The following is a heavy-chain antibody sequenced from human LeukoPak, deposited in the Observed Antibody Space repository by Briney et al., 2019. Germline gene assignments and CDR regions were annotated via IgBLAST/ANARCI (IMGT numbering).Heavy chain of an antibody. J-gene: IGHJ6*03. CDR3: ARVYNPDFYYHMDV. V-gene: IGHV4-39*07. CDR2: IYYTGST. Sequence: PSETLSLTCAVSGGSISTNNYYWGWIRRPPGKGLEWPGSIYYTGSTYYNPSLKSRVTISLDTSKYQFSLKLTSVSAADTAIYFCARVYNPDFYYHMDVWGKGTTVTVSS. D-gene: IGHD1-14*01. CDR1: GGSISTNNYY.